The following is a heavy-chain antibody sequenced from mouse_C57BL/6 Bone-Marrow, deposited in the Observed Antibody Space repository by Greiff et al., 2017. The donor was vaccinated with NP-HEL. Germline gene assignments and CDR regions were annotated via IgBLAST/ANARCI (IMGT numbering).Heavy chain of an antibody. D-gene: IGHD4-1*01. CDR2: IDPENGDT. J-gene: IGHJ1*03. Sequence: VQLQQSGAELVRPGASVKLSCTASGFNIKDDYMHWVKQRPEQGLEWIGWIDPENGDTEYASKFQGKATITADTSSNTAYLQLSSLTSEDTAVYYCTKNWDVDWYFDVWGTGTTVTVSS. V-gene: IGHV14-4*01. CDR1: GFNIKDDY. CDR3: TKNWDVDWYFDV.